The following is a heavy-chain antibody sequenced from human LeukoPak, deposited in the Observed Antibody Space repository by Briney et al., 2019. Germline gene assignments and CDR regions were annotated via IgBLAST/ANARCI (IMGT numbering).Heavy chain of an antibody. J-gene: IGHJ4*02. D-gene: IGHD4-17*01. CDR2: IYTSGTT. V-gene: IGHV4-61*02. CDR1: GGSTSSSSYY. Sequence: PSETLSLTCTVSGGSTSSSSYYWSWIRQPAGKGLEWIGRIYTSGTTHYNPSLKSRVTMSVDTSKNQFSLKLSSVTAADTAVYYCARLSTVTTSFDYWGQGTLVTVSS. CDR3: ARLSTVTTSFDY.